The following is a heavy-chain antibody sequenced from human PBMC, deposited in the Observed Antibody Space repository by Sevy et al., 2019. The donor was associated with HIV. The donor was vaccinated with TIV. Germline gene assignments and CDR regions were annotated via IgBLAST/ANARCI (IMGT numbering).Heavy chain of an antibody. CDR3: ATLAARHPSSWNYYYGMDV. Sequence: ASVKVSCKASGYTFTGYYMHWVRQAPGQGLEWMGWINPNSGGTNYAQKFQGRVTMTRDTSISTAYMELSRLRSDDTAVYYCATLAARHPSSWNYYYGMDVWGQGTTVTVSS. J-gene: IGHJ6*02. D-gene: IGHD6-6*01. CDR2: INPNSGGT. V-gene: IGHV1-2*02. CDR1: GYTFTGYY.